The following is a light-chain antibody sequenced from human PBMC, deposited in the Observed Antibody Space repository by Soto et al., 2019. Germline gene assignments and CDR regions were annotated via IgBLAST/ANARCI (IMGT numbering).Light chain of an antibody. CDR3: QALDTTAYV. Sequence: SYELAQPPSVSVSPGHTATISCSGDKLGEKYVCWYQQKPGQSPVLVIYQDRKRPSGIPERFSGSNSGNTATLIISGTQLVDEADYYCQALDTTAYVFGTGTKVTVL. V-gene: IGLV3-1*01. CDR2: QDR. J-gene: IGLJ1*01. CDR1: KLGEKY.